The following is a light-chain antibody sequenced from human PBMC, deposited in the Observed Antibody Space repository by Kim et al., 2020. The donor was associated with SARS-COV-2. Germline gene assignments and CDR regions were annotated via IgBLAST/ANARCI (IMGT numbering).Light chain of an antibody. CDR3: SSRDSSDSRVV. J-gene: IGLJ2*01. Sequence: LGQKVGISCQRVGVKSYYARWYQQKPGQAPILVIYGKNTRPAGIPDHFSGSSSGNTASLTITGAQADDEAVYYCSSRDSSDSRVVFGGGTQLTVL. V-gene: IGLV3-19*01. CDR2: GKN. CDR1: GVKSYY.